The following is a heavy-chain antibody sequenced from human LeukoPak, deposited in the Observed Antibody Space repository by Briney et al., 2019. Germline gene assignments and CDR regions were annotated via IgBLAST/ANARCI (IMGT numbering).Heavy chain of an antibody. J-gene: IGHJ4*02. CDR1: GFTFGDYA. CDR2: IRSKAYGGTT. CDR3: TTLTGYSSSWDEFDY. Sequence: GGSLRLSCTASGFTFGDYAMSWVRQAPGKGLEWVGFIRSKAYGGTTEYAASVKGRFTISRDDSKSIAYLQMNSLKTEDTAVYYCTTLTGYSSSWDEFDYWGQGTLVTVSS. D-gene: IGHD6-13*01. V-gene: IGHV3-49*04.